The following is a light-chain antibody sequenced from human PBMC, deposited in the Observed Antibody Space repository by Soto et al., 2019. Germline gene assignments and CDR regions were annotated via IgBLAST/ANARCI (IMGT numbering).Light chain of an antibody. CDR3: CSFVDSDTVL. Sequence: QSALTQPRSVSGSPGQSVTISCTGTSSDVGSYKYVSWYQHHPGKAPKLMIFDVNKRPSGVPDRFSGSNSGNAASLTISGLQPEDKADYFCCSFVDSDTVLFGGGTKLTVL. CDR1: SSDVGSYKY. CDR2: DVN. V-gene: IGLV2-11*01. J-gene: IGLJ3*02.